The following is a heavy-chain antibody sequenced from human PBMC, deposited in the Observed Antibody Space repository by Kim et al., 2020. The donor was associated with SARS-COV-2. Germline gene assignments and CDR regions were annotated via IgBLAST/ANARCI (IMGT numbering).Heavy chain of an antibody. CDR1: GFTFSSYG. CDR3: AKLGGFDWLRALDI. Sequence: GGSLRLSCAASGFTFSSYGMNWVRQAPGKGLEWVSAISGSGGATYYADSVKGRLTISRDNSKNTIYLQMNSLRAEDTAVYYCAKLGGFDWLRALDIWGQGTMVTVSS. CDR2: ISGSGGAT. J-gene: IGHJ3*02. V-gene: IGHV3-23*01. D-gene: IGHD3-9*01.